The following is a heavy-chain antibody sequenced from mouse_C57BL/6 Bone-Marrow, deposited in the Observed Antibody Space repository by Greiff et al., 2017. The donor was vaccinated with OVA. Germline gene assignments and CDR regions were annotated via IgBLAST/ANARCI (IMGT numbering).Heavy chain of an antibody. CDR3: ARVYFYWYFDF. V-gene: IGHV1-81*01. Sequence: VQLQQSGAELARPGASVKLSCKASGYTFTSYGISWVKQRTGQGLEWIGEIYPRSGNTYYNEKFKGKATLTADKSSSTAYMELRSLTSEDSAVYFCARVYFYWYFDFWGTGTTVTVSS. CDR1: GYTFTSYG. CDR2: IYPRSGNT. D-gene: IGHD2-3*01. J-gene: IGHJ1*03.